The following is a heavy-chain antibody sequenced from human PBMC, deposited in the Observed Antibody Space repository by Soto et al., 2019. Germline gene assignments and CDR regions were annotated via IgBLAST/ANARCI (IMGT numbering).Heavy chain of an antibody. CDR3: GGTWVGGAYCREV. V-gene: IGHV5-10-1*01. CDR1: GYSFTSYW. J-gene: IGHJ6*04. D-gene: IGHD3-16*01. CDR2: IDPSDSYT. Sequence: PGESLKISCKGSGYSFTSYWISWVRQMPVKGLEWMGRIDPSDSYTNYSPSFQGHVTISADKSISTAYLQWSSLKASDTAMYYCGGTWVGGAYCREVWGKGTRVTVAS.